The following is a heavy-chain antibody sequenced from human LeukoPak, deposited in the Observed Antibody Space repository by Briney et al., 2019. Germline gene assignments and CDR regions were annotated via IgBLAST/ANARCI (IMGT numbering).Heavy chain of an antibody. CDR3: TRPIVVVPLRAFDI. V-gene: IGHV4-39*07. CDR1: GGSISSSSYY. CDR2: IYYSGST. J-gene: IGHJ3*02. Sequence: SETLSLTCTVSGGSISSSSYYWGWIRQPPGKGLEWIGSIYYSGSTYYNPSLKSRVTISVDTSKNQFSLKLSSVTAADTAVYYCTRPIVVVPLRAFDIWGQGTVVTVSP. D-gene: IGHD2-21*01.